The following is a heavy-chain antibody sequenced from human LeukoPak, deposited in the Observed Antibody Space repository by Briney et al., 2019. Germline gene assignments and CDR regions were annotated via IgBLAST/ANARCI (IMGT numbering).Heavy chain of an antibody. CDR1: GGSISSYY. D-gene: IGHD5-24*01. J-gene: IGHJ4*02. Sequence: TLSLTCSVSGGSISSYYWNWIRQPPGKALEWLALIDWDDDKYYSTSLKTRLTISKDTSKNQVVLTMTNMDPVDTATYYCARIQGRDGYNYDWGQGTLVTVSS. V-gene: IGHV2-70*18. CDR3: ARIQGRDGYNYD. CDR2: IDWDDDK.